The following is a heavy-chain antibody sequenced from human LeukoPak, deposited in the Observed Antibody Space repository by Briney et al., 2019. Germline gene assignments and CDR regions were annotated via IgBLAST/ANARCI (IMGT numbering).Heavy chain of an antibody. D-gene: IGHD4-17*01. CDR1: GDPITNTNW. J-gene: IGHJ4*01. CDR2: FDHRGNT. CDR3: GRGYGLDY. V-gene: IGHV4-4*02. Sequence: SETLSLTCAVSGDPITNTNWWNWVRQPPGKGLDWMAEFDHRGNTNYNPSLKRRDTIAADRTKNQFSLQLTSVSAADTAVYYCGRGYGLDYWGRGILVTISA.